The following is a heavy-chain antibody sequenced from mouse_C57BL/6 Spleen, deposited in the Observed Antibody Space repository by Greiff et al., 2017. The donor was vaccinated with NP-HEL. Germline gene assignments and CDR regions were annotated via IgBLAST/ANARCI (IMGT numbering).Heavy chain of an antibody. J-gene: IGHJ4*01. CDR2: IHPNSGST. V-gene: IGHV1-64*01. Sequence: QVQLKQPGAELVKPGASVKLSCKASGYTFTSYWMHWVKQRPGQGLEWIGMIHPNSGSTNYNEKFKSKATLTVDKSSSTAYMQLSSLTSEDSAVYYCARDYGSTIYYAMDYWGQGTSVTVSS. CDR3: ARDYGSTIYYAMDY. D-gene: IGHD1-1*01. CDR1: GYTFTSYW.